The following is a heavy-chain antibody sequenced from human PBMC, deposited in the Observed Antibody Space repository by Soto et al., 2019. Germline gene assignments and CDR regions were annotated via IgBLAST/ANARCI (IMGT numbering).Heavy chain of an antibody. CDR1: GYTFTGYY. CDR2: INPNSGGT. J-gene: IGHJ1*01. CDR3: AREGGDYGDYIY. D-gene: IGHD4-17*01. V-gene: IGHV1-2*02. Sequence: QVQLVQSGAEVKKPGASVKVSCKASGYTFTGYYMHWVRQAPGQGLEWMGWINPNSGGTNYAQKFQGRGTLPRDTSVRTSYTELSRLSSDDTAVYYCAREGGDYGDYIYWGQGTLVTVSS.